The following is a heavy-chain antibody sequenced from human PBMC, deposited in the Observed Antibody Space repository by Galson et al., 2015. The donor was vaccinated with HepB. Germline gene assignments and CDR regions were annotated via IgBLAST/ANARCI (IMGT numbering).Heavy chain of an antibody. Sequence: SLRLSCAASGFTFGRHSMNWVRQAPGKGLEWISYIRSDRGVTKYPDSVKGRFTISRDNARNSLYLQMNSLRDEDTAVYYCARGLGSASYSDHRFGPWGQGTRVTVSS. D-gene: IGHD3-10*01. CDR1: GFTFGRHS. V-gene: IGHV3-48*02. CDR3: ARGLGSASYSDHRFGP. CDR2: IRSDRGVT. J-gene: IGHJ5*02.